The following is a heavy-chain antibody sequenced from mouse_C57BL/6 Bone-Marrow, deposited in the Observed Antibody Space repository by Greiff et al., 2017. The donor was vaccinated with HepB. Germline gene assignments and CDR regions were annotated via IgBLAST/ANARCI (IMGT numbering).Heavy chain of an antibody. V-gene: IGHV2-5*01. CDR3: AKMGGYYGFDV. J-gene: IGHJ1*03. CDR2: IWRGGST. Sequence: QVQLQQSGPGLVQPSQSLSITCTVSGFSLTSYGVHWVRQSPGKGLEWLGVIWRGGSTDYNAAFMSRLGITKDNSQSQVFFKMNSLQADDTAIYYCAKMGGYYGFDVWGTGTTVTVSS. CDR1: GFSLTSYG. D-gene: IGHD1-1*01.